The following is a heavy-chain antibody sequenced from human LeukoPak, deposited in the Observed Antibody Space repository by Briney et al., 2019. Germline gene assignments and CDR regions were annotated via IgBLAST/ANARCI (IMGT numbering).Heavy chain of an antibody. CDR3: AKEYSSSWYHFDF. Sequence: GGSLRLSCAASGFTFSSYAMSWVRQAPGKGLKWVSAISGSGGSTYYADSVKGRFTISRDNAKNTLYLQMNSLRAEDTAIYYCAKEYSSSWYHFDFWGQGTLVTVSS. V-gene: IGHV3-23*01. D-gene: IGHD6-13*01. CDR2: ISGSGGST. J-gene: IGHJ4*02. CDR1: GFTFSSYA.